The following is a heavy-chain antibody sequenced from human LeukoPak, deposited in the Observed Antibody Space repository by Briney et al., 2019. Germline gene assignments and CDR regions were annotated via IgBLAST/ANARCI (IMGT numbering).Heavy chain of an antibody. CDR1: GYSFTSYW. V-gene: IGHV5-51*01. CDR2: IYPGDSDT. D-gene: IGHD3-10*01. CDR3: ARRPYGSTIEGPFDY. J-gene: IGHJ4*02. Sequence: NLGESLKISCKGSGYSFTSYWIGWVRQMPGKGLEWMGIIYPGDSDTRYSPSFQGQVTISADKSISTAYLQWSSLKASDTAMYYCARRPYGSTIEGPFDYWGQGTLVIVSS.